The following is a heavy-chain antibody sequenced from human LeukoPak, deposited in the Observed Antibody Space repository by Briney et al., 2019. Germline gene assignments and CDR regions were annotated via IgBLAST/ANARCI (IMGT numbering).Heavy chain of an antibody. CDR3: AGELLTRDRDDAFDI. CDR1: GYTFTSYY. V-gene: IGHV1-46*01. D-gene: IGHD1-26*01. CDR2: INPSGGST. Sequence: ASVKVSRKASGYTFTSYYMHWVRQAPGQGLEWMGIINPSGGSTSYAQKFQGRVTMTRDTSTSTVYMELSSLRSEDTAVYYCAGELLTRDRDDAFDIWGQGTMVTVSS. J-gene: IGHJ3*02.